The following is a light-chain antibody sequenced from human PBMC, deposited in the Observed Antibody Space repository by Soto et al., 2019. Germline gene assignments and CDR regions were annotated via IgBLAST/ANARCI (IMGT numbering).Light chain of an antibody. CDR3: QQYTPDSPWT. J-gene: IGKJ1*01. CDR2: DAP. CDR1: QRISNW. V-gene: IGKV1-5*01. Sequence: DIQMTQSPSTLSASVGDRVTITCRASQRISNWLAWYQQKLGKAPKLLIYDAPSLESGVPSRFSGSGSGTEFTLTIRSLQPDDFATYYCQQYTPDSPWTFGQGTKVEIK.